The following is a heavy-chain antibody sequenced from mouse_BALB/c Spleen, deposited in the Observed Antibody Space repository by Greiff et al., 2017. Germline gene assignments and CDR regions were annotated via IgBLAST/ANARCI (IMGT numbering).Heavy chain of an antibody. CDR3: ARDRATVGYFDY. CDR1: GFTFSSYA. D-gene: IGHD1-1*01. CDR2: ISSGGSYT. Sequence: EVQVVESGGGLVKPGGSLKLSCAASGFTFSSYAMSWVRQSPEKRLEWVAEISSGGSYTYYPDTVTGRFTISRDNAKNTLYLEMSSLRSEDTAMYYCARDRATVGYFDYWGQGTTLTVSS. J-gene: IGHJ2*01. V-gene: IGHV5-9-4*01.